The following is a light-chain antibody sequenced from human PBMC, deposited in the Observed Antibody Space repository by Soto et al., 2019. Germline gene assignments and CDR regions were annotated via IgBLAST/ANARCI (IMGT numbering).Light chain of an antibody. CDR3: QQYGSSPPIP. Sequence: EGVWTHSPGTLSLSSRERATLSCRGSQSVSSSYLAWYQEKPGQAPRLLIYGASRRATGIPDRFSGSVSGTDFIPTIGGLEPQDFAVYYCQQYGSSPPIPCGQRTRRAI. CDR1: QSVSSSY. V-gene: IGKV3-20*01. CDR2: GAS. J-gene: IGKJ5*01.